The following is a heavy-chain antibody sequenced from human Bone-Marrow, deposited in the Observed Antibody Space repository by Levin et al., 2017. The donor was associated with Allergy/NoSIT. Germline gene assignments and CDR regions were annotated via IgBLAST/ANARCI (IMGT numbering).Heavy chain of an antibody. Sequence: SVKVSCETSGFSFTSAAVQWVRQARGQRLEWVGWVVVGSGSTKYAETFQERVTITRDVSAGRAYMELRGLRPEDTAVYYCAAFTSDYIDYWGQGTLVTVSS. CDR3: AAFTSDYIDY. J-gene: IGHJ4*02. V-gene: IGHV1-58*01. CDR1: GFSFTSAA. CDR2: VVVGSGST. D-gene: IGHD3-3*01.